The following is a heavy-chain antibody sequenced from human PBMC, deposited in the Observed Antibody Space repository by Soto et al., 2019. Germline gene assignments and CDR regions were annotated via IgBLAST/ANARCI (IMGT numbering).Heavy chain of an antibody. CDR1: GLTISNAW. Sequence: EVQLVESGGGFIYPGGSLRLSCAASGLTISNAWMNWVRQAPGKGLEWVGRIKTNTEGGTTHYAAAVKGRFTVSRDDSKNTLYLQMNSLKPEATAVYYCTTGSVEGVWGQGTTVTVSS. D-gene: IGHD2-15*01. J-gene: IGHJ6*02. CDR2: IKTNTEGGTT. CDR3: TTGSVEGV. V-gene: IGHV3-15*07.